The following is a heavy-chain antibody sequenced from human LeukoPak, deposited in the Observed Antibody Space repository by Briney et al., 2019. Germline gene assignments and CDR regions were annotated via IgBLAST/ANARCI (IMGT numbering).Heavy chain of an antibody. V-gene: IGHV3-30*03. CDR2: VSYDGSNK. Sequence: GGSLRLSCAASGFTFSSYGMHWVRQAPGKGLEWVAVVSYDGSNKYYADSVKGRFTISRDNSKNTLYLQMNSLRSEDTAVYYCARYYYDSSGFSQTFFDCWGQGTLVTVSS. CDR3: ARYYYDSSGFSQTFFDC. D-gene: IGHD3-22*01. J-gene: IGHJ4*02. CDR1: GFTFSSYG.